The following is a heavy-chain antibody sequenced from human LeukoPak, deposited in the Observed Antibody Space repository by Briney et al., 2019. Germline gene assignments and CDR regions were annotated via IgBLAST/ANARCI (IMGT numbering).Heavy chain of an antibody. CDR3: ARGPETDYYYGMDV. D-gene: IGHD1-14*01. J-gene: IGHJ6*02. V-gene: IGHV4-61*05. CDR1: GGSISSSSYY. Sequence: PSETLSLTCTVSGGSISSSSYYWGWIRQPPGKGLEWIGYIYYSGSTNYNPSLKSRVTISVDRSKNQFSLKLSSVTAADTAVYYCARGPETDYYYGMDVWGQGTTVTVSS. CDR2: IYYSGST.